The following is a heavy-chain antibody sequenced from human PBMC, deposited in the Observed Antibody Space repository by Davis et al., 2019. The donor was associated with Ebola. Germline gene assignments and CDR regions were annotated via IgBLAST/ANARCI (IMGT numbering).Heavy chain of an antibody. J-gene: IGHJ4*02. CDR1: GYPFTDFA. CDR2: ITTNTASP. D-gene: IGHD3-16*01. V-gene: IGHV7-4-1*02. CDR3: ARGMGELALN. Sequence: SVKVSCKASGYPFTDFAINWLRQAPGQRFEWLGWITTNTASPTYARGFSERFVFSLDTSVDTAFLQINNLRAKDTAIYYCARGMGELALNWGQGTLVTVSS.